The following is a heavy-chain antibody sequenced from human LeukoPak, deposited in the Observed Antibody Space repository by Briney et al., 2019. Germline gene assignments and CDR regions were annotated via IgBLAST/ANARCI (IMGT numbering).Heavy chain of an antibody. CDR2: ISSSSSYI. V-gene: IGHV3-21*01. J-gene: IGHJ4*02. CDR3: ARGYGYCSGGTCYSYYFDF. D-gene: IGHD2-15*01. Sequence: PGGSLRLSCAASGFTFSTYSMNWVRQAPGKGLEWVSSISSSSSYIYYADSVKGRFTISRDNAKNSLYLQMNSLRAEDTAAYYCARGYGYCSGGTCYSYYFDFWGQGTLVTVSS. CDR1: GFTFSTYS.